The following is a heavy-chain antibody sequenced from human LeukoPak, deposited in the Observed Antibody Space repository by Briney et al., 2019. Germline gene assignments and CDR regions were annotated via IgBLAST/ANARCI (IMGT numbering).Heavy chain of an antibody. CDR2: KDYSGST. V-gene: IGHV4-59*01. CDR1: GGSISRYY. CDR3: ARSAWTYDY. Sequence: TSETLSLTCTVSGGSISRYYWSWIRQPPGKGLEWIGYKDYSGSTNYNRSLKSRVTISVDTSKNHFSLDLSSVTATDTAVYYCARSAWTYDYWGQGILVTVSS. D-gene: IGHD5-12*01. J-gene: IGHJ4*02.